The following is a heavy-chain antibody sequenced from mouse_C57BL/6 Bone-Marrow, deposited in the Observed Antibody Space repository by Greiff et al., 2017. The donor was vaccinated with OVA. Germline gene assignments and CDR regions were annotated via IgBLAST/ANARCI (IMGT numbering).Heavy chain of an antibody. D-gene: IGHD1-1*01. Sequence: EVKLQESGAELVRPGASVKLSCTASGFNIKDDYLHWVKQRPEQGLEWIGWIDPENGDTEYASKFQGKATITADTSSNTAYLQLSSLTSEDTAVYYCTTLYYYGSSPAWFAYWGQGTLVTVSA. CDR1: GFNIKDDY. CDR2: IDPENGDT. J-gene: IGHJ3*01. CDR3: TTLYYYGSSPAWFAY. V-gene: IGHV14-4*01.